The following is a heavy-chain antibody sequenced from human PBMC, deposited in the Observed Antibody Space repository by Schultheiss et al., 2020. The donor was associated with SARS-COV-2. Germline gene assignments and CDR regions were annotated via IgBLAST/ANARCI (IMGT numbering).Heavy chain of an antibody. CDR2: FYYSGST. Sequence: SETLSLTCTVSGGSISSYYWSWIRQPPGKGLEWIGYFYYSGSTNYNPSLKSRVTISVDTSKNQFSLKLSSVTAADTAVYYCARHITFGDGYGRYYYYGMDVWGQGTTVTVSS. J-gene: IGHJ6*02. CDR3: ARHITFGDGYGRYYYYGMDV. CDR1: GGSISSYY. V-gene: IGHV4-59*08. D-gene: IGHD5-24*01.